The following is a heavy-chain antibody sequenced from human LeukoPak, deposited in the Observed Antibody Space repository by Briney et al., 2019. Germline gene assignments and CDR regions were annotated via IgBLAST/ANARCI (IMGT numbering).Heavy chain of an antibody. CDR1: GGSLSSGSYY. Sequence: SETLSLTCTVSGGSLSSGSYYWSWIRQPPGKGLEWIGYIYYSGSTNYNPSLKSRVTISVDTSKNQFSLKLSSVTAADTAVYYCARDHYCANDYWGQGTLVTVSS. D-gene: IGHD4-17*01. CDR2: IYYSGST. CDR3: ARDHYCANDY. V-gene: IGHV4-61*01. J-gene: IGHJ4*02.